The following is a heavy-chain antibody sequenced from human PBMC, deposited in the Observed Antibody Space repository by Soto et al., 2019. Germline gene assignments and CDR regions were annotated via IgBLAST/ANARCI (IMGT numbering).Heavy chain of an antibody. V-gene: IGHV4-39*01. CDR1: GGSISSSSYY. Sequence: QLQLQESGPGLVKPSETLSLTCTVSGGSISSSSYYWGWIRQPPGKGLEWIGSIYYSGSTYYNPSPKRRVTISVDTSKNQFSLKLSSVTAADTAVYYCAKGGSGSYSNAFDIWGQGTMVTVSS. CDR3: AKGGSGSYSNAFDI. D-gene: IGHD3-10*01. CDR2: IYYSGST. J-gene: IGHJ3*02.